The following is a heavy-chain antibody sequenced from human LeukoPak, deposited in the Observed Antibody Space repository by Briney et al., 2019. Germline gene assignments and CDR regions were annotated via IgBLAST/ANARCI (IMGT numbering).Heavy chain of an antibody. CDR2: ISSNGGST. CDR1: GFTFDDYA. J-gene: IGHJ4*02. CDR3: AREYQLLEFDY. V-gene: IGHV3-64*01. D-gene: IGHD2-2*01. Sequence: GGSLRLSCAASGFTFDDYAMHWVRQAPGKGLEYVSAISSNGGSTYYANSVRGRFTISRDNSKNTLYLQMGSLRAEDMAVYYCAREYQLLEFDYWGQGTLVTVSS.